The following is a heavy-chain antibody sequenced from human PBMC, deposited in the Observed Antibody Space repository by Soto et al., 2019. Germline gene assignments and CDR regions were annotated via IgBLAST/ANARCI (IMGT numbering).Heavy chain of an antibody. J-gene: IGHJ5*02. CDR1: GGSVSSGSYY. D-gene: IGHD2-15*01. Sequence: KPSETLSLTCTVSGGSVSSGSYYWSWIRQPPGKGLEWIGYIYYSGSTNYNPSLKSRVTISVDTSKNQFSLKLSSVTAADTAVYYCARSEKLLSLEHWFDPWGQGTLVTVSS. V-gene: IGHV4-61*01. CDR3: ARSEKLLSLEHWFDP. CDR2: IYYSGST.